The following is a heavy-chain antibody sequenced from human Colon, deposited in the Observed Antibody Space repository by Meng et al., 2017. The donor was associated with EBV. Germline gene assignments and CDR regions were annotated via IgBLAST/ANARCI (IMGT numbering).Heavy chain of an antibody. CDR3: ARGKQDAWELLAY. Sequence: VHLQESRPGLVKPWGTLSLTCGVSGVSISSNIRWTWVRQPPGKGLEWIGDIDDSGSTNYNPSLNSRISISLDKSKNHFSLKVNSVTAADTAVYYCARGKQDAWELLAYWGQGALVTVSS. CDR2: IDDSGST. J-gene: IGHJ4*02. V-gene: IGHV4-4*02. CDR1: GVSISSNIR. D-gene: IGHD1-26*01.